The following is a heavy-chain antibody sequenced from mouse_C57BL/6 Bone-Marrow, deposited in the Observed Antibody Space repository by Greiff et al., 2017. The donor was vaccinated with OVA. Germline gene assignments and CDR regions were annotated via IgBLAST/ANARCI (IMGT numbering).Heavy chain of an antibody. V-gene: IGHV10-1*01. CDR1: GFSFNTYA. CDR2: IRSKSNNYAT. CDR3: VRQDGNYWYFDY. Sequence: EVQLVESGGGLVQPKGSLKLSCAASGFSFNTYAMNWVRQAPGKGLEWVARIRSKSNNYATYYADSVKDRFTISRDDSESMLYLQMNNLKTEDTAMYYCVRQDGNYWYFDYWGQGTTLTVSS. J-gene: IGHJ2*01. D-gene: IGHD2-1*01.